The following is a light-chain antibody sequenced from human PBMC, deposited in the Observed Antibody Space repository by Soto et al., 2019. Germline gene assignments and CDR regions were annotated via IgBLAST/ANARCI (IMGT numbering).Light chain of an antibody. CDR1: SSDVGAYNY. V-gene: IGLV2-14*01. CDR2: EVS. Sequence: QSALTQPASVSGSPGQSITISCTGTSSDVGAYNYVSWYQQHPDKAPKLMIFEVSNRPSGVSNRFSGSKSDNTASLTISGLQAEDEADYYCSSYTTSSTWVFGGGTKLTVL. CDR3: SSYTTSSTWV. J-gene: IGLJ3*02.